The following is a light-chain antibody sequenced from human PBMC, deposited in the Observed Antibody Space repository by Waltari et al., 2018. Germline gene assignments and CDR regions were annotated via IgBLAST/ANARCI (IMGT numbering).Light chain of an antibody. J-gene: IGKJ1*01. CDR1: QSLLHSSGNTF. CDR2: LIS. V-gene: IGKV2-28*01. CDR3: MQARQTPWT. Sequence: DIVMTQSPLSLSVTPGEPASISCRSSQSLLHSSGNTFLDWYLQKPGQSPHLLIYLISNRASGVPDRFSGSGSGTDFTRKISRVEAEDVGVYFCMQARQTPWTFGQGTKVEIK.